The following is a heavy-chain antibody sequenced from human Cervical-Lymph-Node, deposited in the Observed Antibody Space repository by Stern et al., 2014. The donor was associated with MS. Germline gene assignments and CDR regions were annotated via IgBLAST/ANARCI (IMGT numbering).Heavy chain of an antibody. V-gene: IGHV1-18*01. Sequence: QVQLVQSGAEVKKPGASVKVSCKASGYTFTSYGISWVRQAPGQGLEWMGWISAYNGNTNYAQKLQGRVTMTTDTSTSTAYMELRSLRSDDTAVYYCARSSPYYDFWSGYYTGRAFDIWGQGTMVTVSS. CDR3: ARSSPYYDFWSGYYTGRAFDI. J-gene: IGHJ3*02. CDR2: ISAYNGNT. D-gene: IGHD3-3*01. CDR1: GYTFTSYG.